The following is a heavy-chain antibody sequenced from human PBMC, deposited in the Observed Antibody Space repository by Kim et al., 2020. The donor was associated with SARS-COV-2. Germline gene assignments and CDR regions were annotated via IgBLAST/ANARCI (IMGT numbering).Heavy chain of an antibody. J-gene: IGHJ6*02. CDR2: ISGSGGST. D-gene: IGHD2-15*01. V-gene: IGHV3-23*01. Sequence: GGYLRLSCAASGFTFSSYAMSWVRQAPGKGLEWVSAISGSGGSTYYADSVKGRFTISRDNSKNTLYLQMNSLRAEDTAVYYCAKEGYCSGGGTGGCYYYGMDVWGQGTTVTVSS. CDR1: GFTFSSYA. CDR3: AKEGYCSGGGTGGCYYYGMDV.